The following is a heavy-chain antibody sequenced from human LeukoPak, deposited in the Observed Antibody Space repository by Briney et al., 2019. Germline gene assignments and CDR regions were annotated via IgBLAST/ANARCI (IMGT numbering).Heavy chain of an antibody. V-gene: IGHV4-4*02. CDR2: IYHSGTT. CDR3: ARAFLVGYSPEEYFFDY. Sequence: SETLSLTCTVSGGSISSSNWWGWVRQPPGKGLECIGEIYHSGTTNYNPSLKSRVTISVDKSINHFSLKLNSVTAADTAVYYCARAFLVGYSPEEYFFDYWGQGTLVTVSS. D-gene: IGHD2-15*01. CDR1: GGSISSSNW. J-gene: IGHJ4*02.